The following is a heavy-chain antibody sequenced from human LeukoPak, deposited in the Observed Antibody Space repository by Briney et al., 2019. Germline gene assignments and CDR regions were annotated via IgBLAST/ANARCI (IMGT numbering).Heavy chain of an antibody. D-gene: IGHD3-22*01. Sequence: SETLSLTCTVSGASITSSTYYWGWIRQPPGKGLEWIGSIYNSGSTYYNPSVKSRVTISVDTSKIHFSLKLSSVTAADTAVYYCARHGYDSGGYYLGGVDYWGQGTLVTVSS. CDR3: ARHGYDSGGYYLGGVDY. CDR2: IYNSGST. CDR1: GASITSSTYY. J-gene: IGHJ4*02. V-gene: IGHV4-39*01.